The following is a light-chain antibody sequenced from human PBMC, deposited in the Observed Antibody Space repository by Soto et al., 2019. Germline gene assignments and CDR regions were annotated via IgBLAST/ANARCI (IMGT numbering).Light chain of an antibody. V-gene: IGKV1-39*01. CDR1: QSISSY. CDR3: QQSYSTPYMYT. CDR2: AAS. J-gene: IGKJ2*01. Sequence: DIQMTQSPSSLSASVGDRVTITCRASQSISSYLSWYQQKPGKAPKLLIYAASSLQSGVPSRFSGXXXXXXXXXXXSSLQPEDFATYYCQQSYSTPYMYTFGQGTKLEIK.